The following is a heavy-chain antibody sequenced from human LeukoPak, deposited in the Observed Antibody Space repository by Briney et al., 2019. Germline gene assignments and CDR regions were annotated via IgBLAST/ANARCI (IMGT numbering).Heavy chain of an antibody. J-gene: IGHJ4*02. Sequence: GGSLRLSCAVSGITLSNYGMTWVRQAPGKGLEWVAGISDTGGWTNYADSVKGRFTISRDNPKNTLYLQMNGLRAEDTAVYFCAKRGVVIRVILVGFHKEAYYFDSWGQGALVTVSS. CDR2: ISDTGGWT. V-gene: IGHV3-23*01. D-gene: IGHD3-22*01. CDR1: GITLSNYG. CDR3: AKRGVVIRVILVGFHKEAYYFDS.